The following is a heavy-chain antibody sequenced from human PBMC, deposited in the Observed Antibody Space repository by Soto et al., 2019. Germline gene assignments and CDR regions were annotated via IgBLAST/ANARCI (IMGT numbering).Heavy chain of an antibody. V-gene: IGHV5-51*01. D-gene: IGHD4-17*01. CDR1: GYSFTSYW. J-gene: IGHJ6*02. Sequence: GESLKISCKGSGYSFTSYWIGWVRQMPGKGLEWMGIIYPGDSDTRYSPSFQGQVTISADKSISTAYLQWSSLKASDTAMYYCARHGLHGDYGDYVYYYYGMDVWGQGTTVTVSS. CDR2: IYPGDSDT. CDR3: ARHGLHGDYGDYVYYYYGMDV.